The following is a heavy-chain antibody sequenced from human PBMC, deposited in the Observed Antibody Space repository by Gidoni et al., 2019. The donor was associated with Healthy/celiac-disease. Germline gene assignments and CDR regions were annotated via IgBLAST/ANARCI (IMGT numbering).Heavy chain of an antibody. CDR1: GFTFGDYA. Sequence: EVQLVESGGGLVKPGRSLRLSCTASGFTFGDYAMSWFRQAPGKGLEWVGFIRSKAYGGTTEYAASVKGRFTISRDDSKSIAYLQMNSLKTEDTAVYYCTREGFIAAAGVNAFDIWGQGTMVTVSS. CDR3: TREGFIAAAGVNAFDI. J-gene: IGHJ3*02. D-gene: IGHD6-13*01. CDR2: IRSKAYGGTT. V-gene: IGHV3-49*05.